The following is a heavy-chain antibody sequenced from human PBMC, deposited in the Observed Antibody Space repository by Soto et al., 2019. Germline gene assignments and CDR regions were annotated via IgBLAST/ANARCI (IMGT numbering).Heavy chain of an antibody. J-gene: IGHJ4*02. V-gene: IGHV3-15*07. CDR2: IKSKTDGGTT. Sequence: EVQLVESGGGLVKPGGSLRLSCAASGFTFSNAWMNWVRQAPGKGLEWVGRIKSKTDGGTTDYAAPVKGRFTISRDDLKNTLYLEMNSLTTEHTDVYYCTTDDWGGMITFGGVIADHDYWGQGTLVTVSS. CDR1: GFTFSNAW. D-gene: IGHD3-16*02. CDR3: TTDDWGGMITFGGVIADHDY.